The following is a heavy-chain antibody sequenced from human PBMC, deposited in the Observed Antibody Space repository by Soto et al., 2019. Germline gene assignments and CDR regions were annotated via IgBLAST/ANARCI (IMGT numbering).Heavy chain of an antibody. V-gene: IGHV4-4*02. CDR2: IYRTGST. D-gene: IGHD1-7*01. Sequence: SEALSLTCAVSGGSFTSNNWWTWVRQPPGQGLEWIGEIYRTGSTNYNPSLKSRVTIPLDKSENQFSLKVTSLTAADTAVYYCASRDPGTSVDYWGQGTLVT. CDR1: GGSFTSNNW. J-gene: IGHJ4*02. CDR3: ASRDPGTSVDY.